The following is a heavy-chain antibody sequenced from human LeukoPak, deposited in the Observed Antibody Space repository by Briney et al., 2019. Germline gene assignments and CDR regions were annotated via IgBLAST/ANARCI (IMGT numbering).Heavy chain of an antibody. Sequence: ASVKVSCKASGYTFISYGISWVRQAPGQGLEWMGWISAYNGNTNYAQKLQGRVTMTTDTSTSTAYMELRSLRSDDTAVYYCARDEQGYYYHYMDVWGKGTTVTVSS. J-gene: IGHJ6*03. CDR1: GYTFISYG. D-gene: IGHD6-13*01. CDR3: ARDEQGYYYHYMDV. CDR2: ISAYNGNT. V-gene: IGHV1-18*01.